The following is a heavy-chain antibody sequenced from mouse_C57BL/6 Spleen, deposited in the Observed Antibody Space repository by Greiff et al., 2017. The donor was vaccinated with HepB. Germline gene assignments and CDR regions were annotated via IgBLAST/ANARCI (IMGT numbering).Heavy chain of an antibody. Sequence: DVMLVESGGGLVKPGGSLKLSCAASGFTFSSYAMSWVRQTPEKRLEWVATISDGGSYTYYPDNVKGRFTISRDNAKNNLYLQMSHLKSEDTAMYYCARGGTSDFDYWGQGTTLTVSS. D-gene: IGHD1-1*01. CDR3: ARGGTSDFDY. CDR1: GFTFSSYA. CDR2: ISDGGSYT. J-gene: IGHJ2*01. V-gene: IGHV5-4*03.